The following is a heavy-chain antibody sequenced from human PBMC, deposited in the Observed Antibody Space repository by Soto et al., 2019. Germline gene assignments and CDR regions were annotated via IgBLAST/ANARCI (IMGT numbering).Heavy chain of an antibody. CDR3: ARGLLYYYDSSGYYTPSLLNHFDY. J-gene: IGHJ4*02. V-gene: IGHV3-30-3*01. CDR2: ISYDGSNK. Sequence: GGSLRLSCAASGFTFSSYAMHWVRQAPGKGLEWVAVISYDGSNKYYADSVKGRFTISRDNSKNTLYLQMNSLRAEDTAVYYCARGLLYYYDSSGYYTPSLLNHFDYWGQGTLVPVSS. D-gene: IGHD3-22*01. CDR1: GFTFSSYA.